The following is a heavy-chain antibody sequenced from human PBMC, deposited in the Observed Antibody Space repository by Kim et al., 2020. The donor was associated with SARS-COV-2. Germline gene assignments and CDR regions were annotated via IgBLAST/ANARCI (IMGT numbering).Heavy chain of an antibody. D-gene: IGHD3-22*01. J-gene: IGHJ4*02. V-gene: IGHV3-30-3*01. CDR1: GFTFSSYA. CDR2: ISYDGSNK. CDR3: ARERGYYDSSGYYFPLYFDY. Sequence: GGSLRLSCAASGFTFSSYAMHWVRQAPGKGLEWVAVISYDGSNKYYADSVKGRFTISRDNSKNTLYLQMNSLRAEDTAVYYCARERGYYDSSGYYFPLYFDYWGQGTLVTVSS.